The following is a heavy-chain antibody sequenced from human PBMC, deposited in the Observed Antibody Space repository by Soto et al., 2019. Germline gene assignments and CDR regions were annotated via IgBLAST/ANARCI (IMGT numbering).Heavy chain of an antibody. CDR1: GFTFGSYE. J-gene: IGHJ4*02. V-gene: IGHV3-30*18. D-gene: IGHD2-21*02. Sequence: QVQLVESGGDVVQPGRSLRLSCTASGFTFGSYEMHWVRQAPGKGLEWVAGISYDGTKKYYIDSVRGRFTISRDNSKNTRYLQTNSLRAEDTAVYYCAKVLHDFERRATAFDNWGQGTVVTVSS. CDR2: ISYDGTKK. CDR3: AKVLHDFERRATAFDN.